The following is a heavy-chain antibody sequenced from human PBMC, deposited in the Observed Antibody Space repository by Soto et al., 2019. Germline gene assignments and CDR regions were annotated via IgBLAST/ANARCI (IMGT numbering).Heavy chain of an antibody. Sequence: SETLSLTCTVSGGSISSYYWSWIRQPPGKGLEWIGYIYYSGSTNYNPSLKSRVTISVDTSKNQFSLKLSSVTAADTAVYYCAKRSYEPGYYYYMDVWGKGTTVTVSS. CDR1: GGSISSYY. J-gene: IGHJ6*03. D-gene: IGHD5-12*01. CDR2: IYYSGST. V-gene: IGHV4-59*01. CDR3: AKRSYEPGYYYYMDV.